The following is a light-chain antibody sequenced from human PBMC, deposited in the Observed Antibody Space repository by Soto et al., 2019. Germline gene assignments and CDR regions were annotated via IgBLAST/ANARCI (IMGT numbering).Light chain of an antibody. J-gene: IGKJ3*01. Sequence: DIGLTQSPGTLSLSPGERASLSCRADQSVNSVYLAWYQHKPGQAPRLLIYGASDRATGIPDRFSGSGSGTDFTLTISRLEPEDFAVYYGQQYVTSPFTFGPGTKVA. CDR1: QSVNSVY. CDR2: GAS. V-gene: IGKV3-20*01. CDR3: QQYVTSPFT.